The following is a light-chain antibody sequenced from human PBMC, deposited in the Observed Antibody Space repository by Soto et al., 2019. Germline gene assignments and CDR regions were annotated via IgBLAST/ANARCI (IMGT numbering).Light chain of an antibody. Sequence: QSALTQPASVSGSPGQSITISCTGTSSDVGGYKYVSWYQQHPGKAPKLMIYEVSNRPSGVSNRFSGSKSGNTASLTISGLQAEDEPDYYCSSYTSSSTLVFGGGTKLTVL. J-gene: IGLJ3*02. CDR3: SSYTSSSTLV. V-gene: IGLV2-14*01. CDR2: EVS. CDR1: SSDVGGYKY.